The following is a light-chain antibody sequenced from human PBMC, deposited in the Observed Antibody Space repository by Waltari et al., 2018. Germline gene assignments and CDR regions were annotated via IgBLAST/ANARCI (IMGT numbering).Light chain of an antibody. Sequence: SYELTQPPSVSVSPGQTARIPCSGDALPKKYNYWYQQRSGQAPVLVIYEDSKRASGVPERFSGSRSGTVATLTISGAQMEDEGDYYCYSTDSSGNLRVFGTGTWVTVL. CDR1: ALPKKY. CDR2: EDS. V-gene: IGLV3-10*01. J-gene: IGLJ1*01. CDR3: YSTDSSGNLRV.